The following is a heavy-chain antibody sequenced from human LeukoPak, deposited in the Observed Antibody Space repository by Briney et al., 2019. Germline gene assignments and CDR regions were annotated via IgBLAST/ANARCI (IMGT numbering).Heavy chain of an antibody. CDR1: GGSFSGYY. V-gene: IGHV4-34*01. Sequence: SETLSLTCAVYGGSFSGYYWSWIRQPPGKGLEWIGEINRSGSTNYNPSLKSRVTISVDTSKNQFSLKLSSVTAADTAVYYCARVRLLWGSSCYYYEPYDYWGQGTLVTVSS. CDR2: INRSGST. D-gene: IGHD3-22*01. J-gene: IGHJ4*02. CDR3: ARVRLLWGSSCYYYEPYDY.